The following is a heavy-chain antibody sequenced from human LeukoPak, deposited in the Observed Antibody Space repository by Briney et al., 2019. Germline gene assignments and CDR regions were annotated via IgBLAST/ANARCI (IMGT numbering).Heavy chain of an antibody. V-gene: IGHV3-74*03. D-gene: IGHD2-15*01. CDR2: ITPDGNAA. J-gene: IGHJ4*02. CDR3: TRSGYSNGYDY. Sequence: GGSLRLSCVASGFTFSGHWMHWVRQVPGTGLMAVSRITPDGNAAAYADSVKGRFTISTDNAKNTLYLEMNSLTAEDTALYHCTRSGYSNGYDYWGQGTLVTVSS. CDR1: GFTFSGHW.